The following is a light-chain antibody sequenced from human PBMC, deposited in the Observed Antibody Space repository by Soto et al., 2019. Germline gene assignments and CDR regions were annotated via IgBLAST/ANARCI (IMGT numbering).Light chain of an antibody. CDR2: DAA. CDR1: QSVRRY. CDR3: QQRSSWPSIT. V-gene: IGKV3-11*01. J-gene: IGKJ5*01. Sequence: EIVLTQSPATLSLSPGERATLSCRASQSVRRYLAWYQQKPGQAPRLLIYDAANRATGIPARFSGSGSGTDFTLTISSLEPEDFAVYYCQQRSSWPSITFGQGTLLEIK.